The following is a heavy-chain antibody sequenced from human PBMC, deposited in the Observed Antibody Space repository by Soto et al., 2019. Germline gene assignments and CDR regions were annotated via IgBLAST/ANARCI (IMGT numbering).Heavy chain of an antibody. CDR1: GGSVSSGSFY. J-gene: IGHJ6*02. V-gene: IGHV4-61*01. CDR2: FYDSGST. Sequence: PSETLSLTCTVSGGSVSSGSFYWSWIRRPPGKGLEWIGYFYDSGSTNYNPSLRSRVTMSVDTSKNQFSLKLSSVTAADTAVHYCAASAPPATNYYYAMDVWGQGTTVTVPS. CDR3: AASAPPATNYYYAMDV. D-gene: IGHD5-12*01.